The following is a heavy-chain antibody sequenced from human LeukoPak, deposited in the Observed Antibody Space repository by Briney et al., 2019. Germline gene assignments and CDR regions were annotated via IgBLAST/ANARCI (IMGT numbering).Heavy chain of an antibody. V-gene: IGHV4-59*01. CDR1: GGSISSYY. J-gene: IGHJ6*03. D-gene: IGHD6-13*01. Sequence: SETLSLTCTVSGGSISSYYWSWIRQPPGKGLEWIGYIYYSGSTNYNPSLKSRVTISVDTSKNQFSLKLSSVTAADTAVYYCARGIADYSYYMDVWGKGTTVTVSS. CDR2: IYYSGST. CDR3: ARGIADYSYYMDV.